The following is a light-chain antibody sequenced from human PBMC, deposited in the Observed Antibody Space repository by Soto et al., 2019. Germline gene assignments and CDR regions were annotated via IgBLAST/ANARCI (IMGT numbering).Light chain of an antibody. Sequence: QFALTQPRSVSGSPGQSVTISCTGTSSDVGGHNYVSWYQQHPDKAPKLIIYDINKRPSGVPDRFSASKSGNTASLTISGLQGEDESDYYCCSYAGRYTWVFGGGTKLTVL. J-gene: IGLJ3*02. CDR3: CSYAGRYTWV. CDR2: DIN. CDR1: SSDVGGHNY. V-gene: IGLV2-11*01.